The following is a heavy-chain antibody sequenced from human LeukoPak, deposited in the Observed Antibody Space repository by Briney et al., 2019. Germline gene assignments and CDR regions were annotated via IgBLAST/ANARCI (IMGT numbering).Heavy chain of an antibody. D-gene: IGHD5-18*01. V-gene: IGHV3-30*02. J-gene: IGHJ4*02. CDR3: AKGDGYSDGAPLDY. Sequence: GGSLRLSCVASGFTFSNYAMHWVRQAPGKGLEWVAFIRYDGGSKYYADSVKGRFTISRDNSKNTLYLQMNSLRAEDSAVYYCAKGDGYSDGAPLDYWGQGTLVTVSS. CDR1: GFTFSNYA. CDR2: IRYDGGSK.